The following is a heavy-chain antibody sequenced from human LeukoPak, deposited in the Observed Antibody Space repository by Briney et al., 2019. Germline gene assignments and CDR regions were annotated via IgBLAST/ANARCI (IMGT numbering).Heavy chain of an antibody. J-gene: IGHJ4*02. D-gene: IGHD5-24*01. CDR1: GYRFTGYW. Sequence: GESLKISCKGSGYRFTGYWIGWVRQMPGKGLEWMGIIYLGDSDNRHSPSFQGQVTISADKSISTAYLQWSSLKASDTAMYYCARLFGYNRGVDYWGQGTLVTVSS. V-gene: IGHV5-51*01. CDR3: ARLFGYNRGVDY. CDR2: IYLGDSDN.